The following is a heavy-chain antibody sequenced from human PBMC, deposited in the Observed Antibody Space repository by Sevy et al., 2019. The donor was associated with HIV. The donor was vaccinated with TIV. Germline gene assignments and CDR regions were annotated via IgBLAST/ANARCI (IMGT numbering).Heavy chain of an antibody. Sequence: GGSLRLSCAASGFTFSSYGMHWVRQAPGKGLEWVAVIWYEGSNKFYAESVKGRLTISRDNSKNTVNLQMNSLRAEDTAVYYCARASLPYCGGDCFIAFALWGKGPMSPASS. CDR2: IWYEGSNK. CDR1: GFTFSSYG. D-gene: IGHD2-21*02. J-gene: IGHJ3*01. V-gene: IGHV3-33*01. CDR3: ARASLPYCGGDCFIAFAL.